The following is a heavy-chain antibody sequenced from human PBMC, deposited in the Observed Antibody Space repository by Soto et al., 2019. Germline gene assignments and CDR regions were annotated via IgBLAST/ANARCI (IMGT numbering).Heavy chain of an antibody. Sequence: SETLSLTCTVSGGSFSSSTYYWGWIRQPPGKGLEWIGSMYSGGNTYYNPSLKSRVTVSVDTPKNHFSLKLTSVTAADTAMYYCARQPYDSTGYYYGAWGKGTLVSVSS. CDR3: ARQPYDSTGYYYGA. J-gene: IGHJ5*02. CDR2: MYSGGNT. CDR1: GGSFSSSTYY. V-gene: IGHV4-39*01. D-gene: IGHD3-22*01.